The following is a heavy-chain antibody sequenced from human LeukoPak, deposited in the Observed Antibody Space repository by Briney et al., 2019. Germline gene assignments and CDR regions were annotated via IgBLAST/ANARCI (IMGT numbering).Heavy chain of an antibody. J-gene: IGHJ4*02. CDR1: GFTFSSYW. CDR2: INSEGRST. CDR3: ARGSSGYDPFDY. Sequence: GVSLRLSCAASGFTFSSYWMHWVRQSPGKGLVWVSRINSEGRSTSYADSVKGRFTISSDNAKNPLYPRLNSVRAEATGVYYCARGSSGYDPFDYWGQGTLVTVSS. V-gene: IGHV3-74*01. D-gene: IGHD5-12*01.